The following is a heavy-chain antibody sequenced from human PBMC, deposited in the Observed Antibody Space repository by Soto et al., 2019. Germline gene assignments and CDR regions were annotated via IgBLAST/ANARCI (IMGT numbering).Heavy chain of an antibody. D-gene: IGHD1-26*01. CDR1: GFTFSNYG. CDR2: VRSDGDTT. J-gene: IGHJ4*02. Sequence: EVQVLESGGGLVQPEGSLRLSCAASGFTFSNYGMNWVRQAPGKGLEWVSGVRSDGDTTYNAESVKGRFTVSRDTSKNTVYLQMNSLRAEDTAVYYCAKGKGVGATPDGANCWGQGTLVTVSS. V-gene: IGHV3-23*01. CDR3: AKGKGVGATPDGANC.